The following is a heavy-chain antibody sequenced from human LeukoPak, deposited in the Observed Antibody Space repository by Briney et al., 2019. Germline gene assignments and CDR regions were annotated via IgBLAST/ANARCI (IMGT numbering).Heavy chain of an antibody. J-gene: IGHJ4*02. CDR1: GFTFSSYS. Sequence: GGSLRLSCAASGFTFSSYSMNWVRQAPGKGLEWVSSISSSSSYIYYADSVKGRFTSSRDNAKNSLYLQMNSLRAEDTAVYYCASLLSGSTILDYWGQGTLGTVSS. V-gene: IGHV3-21*01. CDR2: ISSSSSYI. D-gene: IGHD3-3*01. CDR3: ASLLSGSTILDY.